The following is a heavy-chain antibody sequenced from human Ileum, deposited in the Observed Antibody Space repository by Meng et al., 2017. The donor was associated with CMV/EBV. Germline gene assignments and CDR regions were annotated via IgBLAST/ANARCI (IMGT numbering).Heavy chain of an antibody. CDR3: ARDYCSTASCPLHNWFDP. CDR1: VSSGNFY. D-gene: IGHD2-2*01. V-gene: IGHV4-61*01. Sequence: VSSGNFYWSWIRQPPGKGLEWIGFISYGGSKNYHPSHKSRVTLSLDTSKNQFSLNLSSVTAADTAVYYCARDYCSTASCPLHNWFDPWGQGTLVTVSS. CDR2: ISYGGSK. J-gene: IGHJ5*02.